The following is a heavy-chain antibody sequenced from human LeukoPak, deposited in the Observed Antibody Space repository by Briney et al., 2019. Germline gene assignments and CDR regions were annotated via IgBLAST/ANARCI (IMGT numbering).Heavy chain of an antibody. D-gene: IGHD2-2*01. CDR2: IYTSGST. CDR1: GGSISSYY. V-gene: IGHV4-4*07. J-gene: IGHJ5*02. Sequence: SETLSLTCTVSGGSISSYYWSWIRQPAGKGLEWIGRIYTSGSTNYNPSLKSRVTMSVDTSKNQFSLKLSSVTAADTAVYYCASGLGYCNSTSCYEAYNWFDPWGQGTLVTVSS. CDR3: ASGLGYCNSTSCYEAYNWFDP.